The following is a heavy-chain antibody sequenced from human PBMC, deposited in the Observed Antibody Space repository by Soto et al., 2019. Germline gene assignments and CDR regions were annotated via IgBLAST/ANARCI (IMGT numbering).Heavy chain of an antibody. Sequence: QVQLVQSGAEVKKPGASVKVSCKASGYTFTSYGISWVRQAPGQGLEWMGWISAYNGNTNYAQKLQGRVTMTTDTSTSTAYMELXSLXXXXXXXXXXXXXXXXXXXXXFDXWGQGTMVTVSS. V-gene: IGHV1-18*01. J-gene: IGHJ3*01. CDR3: XXXXXXXXXXXFDX. CDR2: ISAYNGNT. CDR1: GYTFTSYG.